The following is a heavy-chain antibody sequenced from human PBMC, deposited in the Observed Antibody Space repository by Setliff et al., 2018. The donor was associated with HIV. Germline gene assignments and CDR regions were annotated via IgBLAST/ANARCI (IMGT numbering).Heavy chain of an antibody. CDR1: GGSISSYY. D-gene: IGHD2-15*01. V-gene: IGHV4-59*01. Sequence: SETLSLTCTVSGGSISSYYWSWIRQPPGKGLEWIGYIYYSGSTNYNPSLKSRVTISVDTSKNQFSLKLSSVTAADTAVYYCARNPCSGGSCPDAFDIWGQGTMVTVS. J-gene: IGHJ3*02. CDR3: ARNPCSGGSCPDAFDI. CDR2: IYYSGST.